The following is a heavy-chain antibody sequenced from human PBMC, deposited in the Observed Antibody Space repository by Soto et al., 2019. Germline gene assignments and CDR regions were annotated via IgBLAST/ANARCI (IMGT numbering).Heavy chain of an antibody. Sequence: PSETLSLTCTVSGGSITNYYWSWIRQPPGKGLEWNGYIYSSGSTKYNPSLKRRINISADTSKNQVSLKLTSVTAADTAVYYCARDHPHSYGIYYFDYWGQGTLVTVSS. V-gene: IGHV4-59*01. CDR1: GGSITNYY. CDR3: ARDHPHSYGIYYFDY. J-gene: IGHJ4*02. D-gene: IGHD5-18*01. CDR2: IYSSGST.